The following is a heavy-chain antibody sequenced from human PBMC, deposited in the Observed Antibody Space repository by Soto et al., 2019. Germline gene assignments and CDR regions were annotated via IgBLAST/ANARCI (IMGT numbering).Heavy chain of an antibody. D-gene: IGHD4-17*01. CDR2: ISDDGNNK. Sequence: LRLSCAASGFTFSDYAIHWVRLDPGKGLEWVTLISDDGNNKFYAESVKGRFTISRDNSKNMVFLEMSGLRPEDTAVYYCARDYGRALTKGCYFEDWGQGTLVTVSS. J-gene: IGHJ4*02. CDR1: GFTFSDYA. CDR3: ARDYGRALTKGCYFED. V-gene: IGHV3-30-3*01.